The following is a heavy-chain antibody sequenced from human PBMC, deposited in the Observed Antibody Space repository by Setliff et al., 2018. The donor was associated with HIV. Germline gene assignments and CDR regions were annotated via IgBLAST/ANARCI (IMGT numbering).Heavy chain of an antibody. V-gene: IGHV4-31*03. CDR2: VYYTGKT. CDR3: ARDLHANYHVVDI. J-gene: IGHJ3*02. CDR1: GGSIVIGGFY. Sequence: SSETLSLTCSVSGGSIVIGGFYYSWIRHRPGKGLEWIGTVYYTGKTYYNPSLQSRLTMSADTSKNQFSLKMRSVTAADTAVYFCARDLHANYHVVDIWGPGTMVTVS. D-gene: IGHD2-2*01.